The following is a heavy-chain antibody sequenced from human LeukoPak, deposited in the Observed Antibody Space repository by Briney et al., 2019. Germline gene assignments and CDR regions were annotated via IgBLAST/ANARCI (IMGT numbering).Heavy chain of an antibody. CDR2: ISAYNGNT. Sequence: VASVKVSCKASGYTFTSYGISWVRQAPGQGLEWMRWISAYNGNTNYAQKLQGRVTMTTDTSTSTAYMELRSLRSDDTAVYYCARALQLVSHSDYWGQGTLVTVSS. J-gene: IGHJ4*02. CDR1: GYTFTSYG. D-gene: IGHD6-6*01. V-gene: IGHV1-18*01. CDR3: ARALQLVSHSDY.